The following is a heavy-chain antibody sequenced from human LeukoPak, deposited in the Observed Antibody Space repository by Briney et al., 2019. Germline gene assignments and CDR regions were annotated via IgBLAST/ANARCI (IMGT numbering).Heavy chain of an antibody. J-gene: IGHJ4*02. CDR1: GFTFSTYW. D-gene: IGHD3-10*01. V-gene: IGHV3-7*04. CDR2: IKQEGSEK. CDR3: ARLMVRDLDY. Sequence: GGSLRLSCAASGFTFSTYWMSCVRQAPGKGLEWVANIKQEGSEKYYVDSVKGRFTISRDNAKNSLYLQVNSLRADDTAVYYCARLMVRDLDYWGQGTLVTVSS.